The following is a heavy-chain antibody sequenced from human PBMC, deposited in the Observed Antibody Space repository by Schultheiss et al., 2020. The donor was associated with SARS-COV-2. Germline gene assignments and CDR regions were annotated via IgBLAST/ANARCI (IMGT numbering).Heavy chain of an antibody. CDR1: GGSISSSSYY. D-gene: IGHD3-10*01. CDR2: IYYSGST. V-gene: IGHV4-39*07. Sequence: SETLSLTCTVSGGSISSSSYYWGWIRQPPGKGLEWIGSIYYSGSTNYNPSLKSRVTISVDTSRNQFSLKLSSVTATDTAVYYCARGMRESYGSGSSYDYWGQGTLVTVS. J-gene: IGHJ4*02. CDR3: ARGMRESYGSGSSYDY.